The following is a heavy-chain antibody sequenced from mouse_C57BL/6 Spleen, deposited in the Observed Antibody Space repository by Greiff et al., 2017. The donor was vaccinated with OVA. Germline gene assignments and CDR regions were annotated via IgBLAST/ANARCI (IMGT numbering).Heavy chain of an antibody. D-gene: IGHD2-4*01. V-gene: IGHV1-80*01. CDR2: IYPGDGDT. J-gene: IGHJ1*03. CDR1: GYAFSSYW. Sequence: VQLQQSGAELVKPGASVKISCKASGYAFSSYWMNWVKQRPGKGLEWIGQIYPGDGDTNYNGKFKGKATLTADKSSSTAYMQLSSLTSEDSAVYFCARSSYDYDGYWYFDVWGTGTTVTVSS. CDR3: ARSSYDYDGYWYFDV.